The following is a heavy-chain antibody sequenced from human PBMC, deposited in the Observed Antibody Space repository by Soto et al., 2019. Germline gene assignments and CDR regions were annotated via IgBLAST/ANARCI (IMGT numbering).Heavy chain of an antibody. CDR3: ASASPLRCSSTSCYEEYYYGMDV. CDR2: IDPSDSYT. D-gene: IGHD2-2*01. CDR1: GYSFTSYW. Sequence: GESLKISCKGSGYSFTSYWISWVRQMPGKGLEWMGRIDPSDSYTNYSPSFQGHVTISADKSISTAYLQWSSLKASDTAMYYCASASPLRCSSTSCYEEYYYGMDVWGQGTTVTVSS. J-gene: IGHJ6*02. V-gene: IGHV5-10-1*01.